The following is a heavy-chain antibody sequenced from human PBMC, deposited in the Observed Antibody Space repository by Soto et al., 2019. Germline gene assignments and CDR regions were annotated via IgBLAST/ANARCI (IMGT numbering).Heavy chain of an antibody. Sequence: ASVKVSCKASGYTFTSYDINWVRQATGQGLEWMGWMNPNSGNTGYAQKFQGRVTMTRNTSISTAYMELSSLRSEDTAVYYCARWSSVDIAMANTFDYWGQGTLVTVSS. J-gene: IGHJ4*02. CDR1: GYTFTSYD. V-gene: IGHV1-8*01. D-gene: IGHD5-18*01. CDR2: MNPNSGNT. CDR3: ARWSSVDIAMANTFDY.